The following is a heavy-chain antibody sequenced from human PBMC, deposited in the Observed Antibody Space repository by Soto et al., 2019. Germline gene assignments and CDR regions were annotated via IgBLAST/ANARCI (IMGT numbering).Heavy chain of an antibody. CDR3: VCSSADYFYGMDV. V-gene: IGHV4-34*01. D-gene: IGHD6-6*01. J-gene: IGHJ6*02. Sequence: QVQLQQWGAGLLKTSETLSLTCAVYGGSFSDYYWTWIRQPPGKGLEWIGEINQSGSTTYRPSLRSRVTMSVDTSKTQFSLKMSSVTAADTAVYYCVCSSADYFYGMDVWGQGTTVTVSS. CDR1: GGSFSDYY. CDR2: INQSGST.